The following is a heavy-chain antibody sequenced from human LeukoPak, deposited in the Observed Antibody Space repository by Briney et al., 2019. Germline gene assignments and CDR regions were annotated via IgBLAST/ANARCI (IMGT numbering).Heavy chain of an antibody. D-gene: IGHD2-2*01. J-gene: IGHJ6*02. CDR3: ARDRDYCTSSSCYSYFFSGMDV. V-gene: IGHV3-30*03. CDR2: ISFDGSNK. Sequence: PGGSLRLSCAASGFSFSNYGMHWVRQAPGKGLEWLAVISFDGSNKYYVDSVKGRFTISRDNSKNTLYLQMNRLRAEDTAVFYGARDRDYCTSSSCYSYFFSGMDVWGQGTTVTVSS. CDR1: GFSFSNYG.